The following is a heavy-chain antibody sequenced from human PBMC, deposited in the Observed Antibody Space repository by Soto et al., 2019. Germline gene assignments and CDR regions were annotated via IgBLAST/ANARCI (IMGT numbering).Heavy chain of an antibody. CDR1: GFTFSNAW. Sequence: PGGSLRLSCAASGFTFSNAWMNWVRQAPGKGLEWVGRIKSKTDGGTTDYAAPVKGRFTISRDNSKNTLYLQMNSLRAEDTAVYYCARDIWGSGWYVQPDAFDIWGQGTMVTVSS. D-gene: IGHD6-19*01. CDR3: ARDIWGSGWYVQPDAFDI. J-gene: IGHJ3*02. V-gene: IGHV3-15*07. CDR2: IKSKTDGGTT.